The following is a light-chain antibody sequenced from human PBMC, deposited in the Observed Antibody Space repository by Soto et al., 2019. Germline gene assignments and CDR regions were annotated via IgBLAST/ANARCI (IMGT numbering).Light chain of an antibody. CDR1: QGIKDY. Sequence: EIVMTQSPATLSVSPGERATLSCRASQGIKDYVAWFQQKPGQAPRLLIYGASTRATAIPARFSGSGSGTEFTLSISSLQSEDFATYYCQQYNSWTFGQGTKVEIK. CDR3: QQYNSWT. J-gene: IGKJ1*01. CDR2: GAS. V-gene: IGKV3-15*01.